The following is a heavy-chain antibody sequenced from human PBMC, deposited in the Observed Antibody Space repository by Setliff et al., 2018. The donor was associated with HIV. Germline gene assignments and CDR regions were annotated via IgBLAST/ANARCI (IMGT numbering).Heavy chain of an antibody. Sequence: PGGSLRLSCAASEFIFSRYAIYWVRQAPGKGLEWVAVISSDGSDKYYADSVKGRFTISRDNSKNTLYLQMNRLRAEDTAVYYCARDRFPQSNIFGAWYFDLWGRGTLVTVSS. CDR3: ARDRFPQSNIFGAWYFDL. CDR2: ISSDGSDK. D-gene: IGHD3-10*02. V-gene: IGHV3-30*01. J-gene: IGHJ2*01. CDR1: EFIFSRYA.